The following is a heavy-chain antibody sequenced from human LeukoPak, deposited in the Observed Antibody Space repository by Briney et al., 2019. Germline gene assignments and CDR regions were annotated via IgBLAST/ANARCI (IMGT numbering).Heavy chain of an antibody. J-gene: IGHJ6*02. CDR3: ARSTRYSSGFGTYYYYGMDV. Sequence: PSGTLSLTCAVSGGSISSSNWWSWVRQPPGKGLEWIGEIYHSGSTNYNPSLKSRVTISVDKSKNQFSLKLGSVTAADTAVYYCARSTRYSSGFGTYYYYGMDVWGQGTTVTVSS. D-gene: IGHD6-19*01. CDR2: IYHSGST. V-gene: IGHV4-4*02. CDR1: GGSISSSNW.